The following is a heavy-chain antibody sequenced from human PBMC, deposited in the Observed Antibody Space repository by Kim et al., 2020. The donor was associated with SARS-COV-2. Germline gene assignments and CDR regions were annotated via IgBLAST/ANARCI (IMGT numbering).Heavy chain of an antibody. CDR3: AKGRWLDSQFDH. D-gene: IGHD6-19*01. CDR1: GFTFSSYA. V-gene: IGHV3-23*01. Sequence: GGSLRLSCAASGFTFSSYAMSWVRQAPGKGLEWVSGISGSGGSTHDADSVKGRFTISRDNSKNTLYLQMNSLRAEDTAVYYCAKGRWLDSQFDHWGQGTLVTVSS. CDR2: ISGSGGST. J-gene: IGHJ4*02.